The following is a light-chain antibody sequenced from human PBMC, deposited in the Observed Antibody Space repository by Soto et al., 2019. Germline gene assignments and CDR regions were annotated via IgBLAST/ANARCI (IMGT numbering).Light chain of an antibody. V-gene: IGKV3-15*01. CDR1: QSVGND. CDR2: GAS. Sequence: EIVMTPSPATLSVSPGERATLSCRASQSVGNDLAWYQQKPGQAPRLLIYGASTRATGIPARFSGSGSGTEFTLTISSLQSEDFAVYDCQQYNNWPPVTFGGGTKVDIK. J-gene: IGKJ4*01. CDR3: QQYNNWPPVT.